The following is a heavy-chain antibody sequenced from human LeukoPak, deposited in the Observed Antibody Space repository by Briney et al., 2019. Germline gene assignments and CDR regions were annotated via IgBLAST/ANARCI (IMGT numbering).Heavy chain of an antibody. Sequence: PGGSLKLSCADSGFTFSGSAMHWVRQASGKGLEWVGRIRSKANSYATAYAASVKGRFTISRDDSKNTAYLQMNSLKTEDTAVYYCTRGLTNFDYWGQGTLVTVSS. CDR1: GFTFSGSA. CDR2: IRSKANSYAT. J-gene: IGHJ4*02. D-gene: IGHD2-2*01. CDR3: TRGLTNFDY. V-gene: IGHV3-73*01.